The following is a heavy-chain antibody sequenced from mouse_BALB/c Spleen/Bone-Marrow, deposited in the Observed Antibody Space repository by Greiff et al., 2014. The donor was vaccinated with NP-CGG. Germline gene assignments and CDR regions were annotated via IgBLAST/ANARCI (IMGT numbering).Heavy chain of an antibody. V-gene: IGHV2-9*02. CDR1: GLSLTSYG. CDR3: ARVYLWYFDV. D-gene: IGHD2-3*01. J-gene: IGHJ1*01. Sequence: VHLVESGPGLVAPSQSLSITCTVSGLSLTSYGVHWVRQPPRKGLEWLGVIWAGGSTNYNSALMSRLSISKDNSKSQVFLKMNSLQTDDTAMYYCARVYLWYFDVWGAGTTVTVSS. CDR2: IWAGGST.